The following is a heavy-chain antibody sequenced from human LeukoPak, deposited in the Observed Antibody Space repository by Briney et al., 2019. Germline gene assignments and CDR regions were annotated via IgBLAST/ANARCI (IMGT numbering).Heavy chain of an antibody. CDR2: ISGSGGST. CDR3: AKGLIVVPHSFDY. J-gene: IGHJ4*02. Sequence: GGSLRLSCAASGFTFSSYVMSWVRQAPGKRLEWVSAISGSGGSTYYADSVKGRFTISRDNSKNTLYLQMNSLRAEDTAVYYCAKGLIVVPHSFDYWGQGTLVTVSS. CDR1: GFTFSSYV. D-gene: IGHD3-22*01. V-gene: IGHV3-23*01.